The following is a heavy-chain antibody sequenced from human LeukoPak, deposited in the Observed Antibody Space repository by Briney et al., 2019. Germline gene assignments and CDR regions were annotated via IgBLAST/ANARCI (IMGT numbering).Heavy chain of an antibody. J-gene: IGHJ6*02. CDR2: ISYDGSNK. D-gene: IGHD2-8*01. CDR3: ARTMASFYYYGMDV. CDR1: GFTFSSYA. Sequence: GGSLRLSCAASGFTFSSYAMHWVRQAPGKGLEWGAVISYDGSNKYYADSVKGRFTISRDNSKNTLYLQMNSLRAEDTAVYYCARTMASFYYYGMDVWGQGTTVTVSS. V-gene: IGHV3-30-3*01.